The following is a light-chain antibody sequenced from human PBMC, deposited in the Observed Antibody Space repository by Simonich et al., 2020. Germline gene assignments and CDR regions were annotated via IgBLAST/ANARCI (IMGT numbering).Light chain of an antibody. CDR3: QPYNNWPPT. CDR2: GAS. CDR1: QSCRSN. Sequence: EIVMTQSPATLSVSPGERATLSCRASQSCRSNLSWYKQKPGQAPRLLIFGASTRATGIPARFSGSGSGTEFTLTISSLQSEDFAVYYCQPYNNWPPTFGQGTKVEIK. J-gene: IGKJ1*01. V-gene: IGKV3-15*01.